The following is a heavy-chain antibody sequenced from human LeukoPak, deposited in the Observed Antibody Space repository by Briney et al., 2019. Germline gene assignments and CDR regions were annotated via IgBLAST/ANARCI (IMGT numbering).Heavy chain of an antibody. V-gene: IGHV3-23*01. CDR3: STDPRLLMY. D-gene: IGHD2-8*01. Sequence: GGSLRLSCAASGFTFSSSAMSWVRQAPGKGLEWVSSISGSGSGGSTYYADSVKGRFTISRDNAKNSLYLQMNSLRPEDTALYYCSTDPRLLMYWGHGTLVTVSS. J-gene: IGHJ4*01. CDR2: ISGSGSGGST. CDR1: GFTFSSSA.